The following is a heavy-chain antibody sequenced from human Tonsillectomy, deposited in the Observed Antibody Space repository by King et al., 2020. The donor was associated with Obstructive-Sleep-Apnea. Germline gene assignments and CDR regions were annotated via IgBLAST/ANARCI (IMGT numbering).Heavy chain of an antibody. Sequence: VQLQESGPGLVKASETLSLTCTVSGRSVSGNYYWVWIRQPPGKGLEWIASVDHTGTTFYKSSLKSRVTISVDASRNQFALKVTSVTAADTATYYCAREGGSRGQRWFDSWGQGTLVTVSS. J-gene: IGHJ5*01. V-gene: IGHV4-38-2*02. CDR1: GRSVSGNYY. CDR3: AREGGSRGQRWFDS. CDR2: VDHTGTT. D-gene: IGHD2-15*01.